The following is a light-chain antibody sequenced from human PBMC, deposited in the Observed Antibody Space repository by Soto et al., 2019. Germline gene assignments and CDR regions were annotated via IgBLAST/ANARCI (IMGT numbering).Light chain of an antibody. J-gene: IGKJ4*01. Sequence: EIVLTQSPGTLSLSPGERATVSCRASQSVGKNYLAWYQQKPGQAPRLLIYGASSRATGIPDRFSGSGSGTDFTLTISRLETEDLAGYYCQQYATSPLTFGGGTKVEIK. V-gene: IGKV3-20*01. CDR1: QSVGKNY. CDR2: GAS. CDR3: QQYATSPLT.